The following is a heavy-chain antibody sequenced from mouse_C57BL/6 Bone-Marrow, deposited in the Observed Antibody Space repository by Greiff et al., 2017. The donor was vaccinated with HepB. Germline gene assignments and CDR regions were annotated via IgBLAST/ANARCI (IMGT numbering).Heavy chain of an antibody. V-gene: IGHV10-1*01. Sequence: EVMLVESGGGLVQPKGSLKLSCAASGFSFNTYAMNWVRQAPGKGLEWVARIRSKSNNYATYYADSVKDRFTISRDDSERMLYLQMNNLKTEDTAMYYCGSSYEGAMDYWGQGTSVTVSS. CDR2: IRSKSNNYAT. CDR3: GSSYEGAMDY. CDR1: GFSFNTYA. D-gene: IGHD1-1*01. J-gene: IGHJ4*01.